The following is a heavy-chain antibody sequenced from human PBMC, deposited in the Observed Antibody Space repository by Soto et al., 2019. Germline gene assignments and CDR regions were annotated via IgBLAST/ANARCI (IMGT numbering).Heavy chain of an antibody. CDR2: IDPSDSYT. Sequence: PGESLKISCKGSGYSFTSYWISWVRQMPGKGLEWMGRIDPSDSYTNYSPSFQGHVTISADKSISTAYLQWSSLKASDTAMYYCARRISIAVAGTDWFDPWGQGTLATVSS. V-gene: IGHV5-10-1*01. CDR3: ARRISIAVAGTDWFDP. D-gene: IGHD6-19*01. J-gene: IGHJ5*02. CDR1: GYSFTSYW.